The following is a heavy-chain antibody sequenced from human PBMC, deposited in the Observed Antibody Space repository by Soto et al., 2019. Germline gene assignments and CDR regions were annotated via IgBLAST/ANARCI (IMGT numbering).Heavy chain of an antibody. D-gene: IGHD3-9*01. V-gene: IGHV4-59*01. J-gene: IGHJ6*02. CDR3: ARDRKLVIPGNYYYYGMDV. Sequence: PSETVSLTCSVSGGSIRDYFWTWVRQPPGKGLEWIGYISSSGTINYNSSLKSRVTISLDTSRNHFSLKLSSVTTADTAVYFCARDRKLVIPGNYYYYGMDVWGQGTTVTVSS. CDR1: GGSIRDYF. CDR2: ISSSGTI.